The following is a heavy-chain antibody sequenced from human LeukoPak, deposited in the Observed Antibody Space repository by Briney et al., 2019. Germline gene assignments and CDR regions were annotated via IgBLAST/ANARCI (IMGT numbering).Heavy chain of an antibody. J-gene: IGHJ3*02. V-gene: IGHV6-1*01. D-gene: IGHD6-19*01. CDR1: GASVSSNSAA. CDR2: TYYRSKWYS. CDR3: AREKEQGLAYDAFDI. Sequence: SQTLSLTCAVSGASVSSNSAAWNWIRQSPSRGLEWLGRTYYRSKWYSDYAVSVKSRITINPDTSKNHFSLQLTSVTPEDTAVYYCAREKEQGLAYDAFDIWGQGTMVTVSS.